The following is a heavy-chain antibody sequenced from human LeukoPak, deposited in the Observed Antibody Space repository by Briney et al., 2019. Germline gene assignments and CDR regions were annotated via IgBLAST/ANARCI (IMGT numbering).Heavy chain of an antibody. J-gene: IGHJ5*02. D-gene: IGHD7-27*01. Sequence: GASVKVSCKASGYTFTGYYMHWVRQAPGQGLEWMGRINPNSGGTNYAQKFQGRVTMTRDTSISTAYMELSRLRSDDTAVYYCARDRGELGDEGWFDPWGQGTLVTVSP. CDR2: INPNSGGT. CDR1: GYTFTGYY. CDR3: ARDRGELGDEGWFDP. V-gene: IGHV1-2*06.